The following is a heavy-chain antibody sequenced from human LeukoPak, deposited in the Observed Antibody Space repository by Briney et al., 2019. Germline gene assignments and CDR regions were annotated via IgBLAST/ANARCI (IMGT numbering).Heavy chain of an antibody. V-gene: IGHV4-59*08. CDR1: GGSISSYY. D-gene: IGHD6-19*01. Sequence: SETLSLTCTVSGGSISSYYWSWIRQPPGKGLEWIGYIYYSGSTNYNPSLKSRVTISVGTSKNQFSLKLSSVTAADTAVYYCARQTMGIAVAEFDYWGQGTLVTVSS. J-gene: IGHJ4*02. CDR2: IYYSGST. CDR3: ARQTMGIAVAEFDY.